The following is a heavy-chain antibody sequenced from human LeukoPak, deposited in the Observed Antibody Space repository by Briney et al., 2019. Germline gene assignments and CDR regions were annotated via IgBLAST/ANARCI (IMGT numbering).Heavy chain of an antibody. CDR3: ARGNWNDFPTGYYYYGMDV. CDR2: IIPIFGTA. V-gene: IGHV1-69*13. J-gene: IGHJ6*04. CDR1: GGTFSSYA. Sequence: ASVKVSCKASGGTFSSYAISWVRQAPGQGLEWMGGIIPIFGTANYAQKFQGRVTITADESTSTAHMELSSLRSEDTAVYYCARGNWNDFPTGYYYYGMDVWGKGTTVTVSS. D-gene: IGHD1-1*01.